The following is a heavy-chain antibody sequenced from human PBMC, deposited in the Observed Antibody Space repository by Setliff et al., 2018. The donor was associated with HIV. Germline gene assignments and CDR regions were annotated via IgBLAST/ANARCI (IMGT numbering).Heavy chain of an antibody. D-gene: IGHD3-3*01. Sequence: AASVKVSCKNSGYTFTGYYMHWVRQAPGQGLAWMGWINPNSVVTNDAQKFLGWVTMTSDTSINTVYMELSRLRSDDTAVYDCARGRRPDYNFWSGYFGEFYYWGQGTRVTVSS. CDR3: ARGRRPDYNFWSGYFGEFYY. V-gene: IGHV1-2*04. CDR1: GYTFTGYY. J-gene: IGHJ4*02. CDR2: INPNSVVT.